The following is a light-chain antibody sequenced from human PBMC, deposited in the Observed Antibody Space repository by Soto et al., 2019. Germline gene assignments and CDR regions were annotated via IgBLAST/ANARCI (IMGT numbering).Light chain of an antibody. CDR2: GAS. J-gene: IGKJ1*01. V-gene: IGKV3-15*01. Sequence: EIVLTQSPVTLSVSPGERATLSCRASQSVNSNLAWYQQKPGQAPRLLIYGASTRANGVPARFSGGGSGTEFTLTISSLPSEDFALYYCQQFRTFGQGTKVEIK. CDR3: QQFRT. CDR1: QSVNSN.